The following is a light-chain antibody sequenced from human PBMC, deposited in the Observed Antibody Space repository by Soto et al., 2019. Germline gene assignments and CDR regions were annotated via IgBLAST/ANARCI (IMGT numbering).Light chain of an antibody. CDR3: VSYASATLI. V-gene: IGLV2-14*03. J-gene: IGLJ2*01. CDR1: SSDIGAYDY. Sequence: QSVLTQPASVSGSPGQSITISCTGTSSDIGAYDYVSWFQQYSGKAPTLIIYEVRFRPSGVSSRFSGSKSGNTASLTISGLQTEDEADYYCVSYASATLIFGGGTKLTVL. CDR2: EVR.